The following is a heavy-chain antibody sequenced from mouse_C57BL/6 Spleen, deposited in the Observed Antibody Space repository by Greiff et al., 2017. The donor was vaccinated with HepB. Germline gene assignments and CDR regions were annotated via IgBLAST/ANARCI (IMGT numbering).Heavy chain of an antibody. J-gene: IGHJ2*01. D-gene: IGHD1-1*01. V-gene: IGHV1-55*01. CDR2: IYPGSGST. CDR3: ARRSYYYGSSHY. Sequence: QVQLQQPGAELVKPGASVKMSCKASGYTFTSYWITWVKQRPGQGLEWIGDIYPGSGSTNYNEKFKSKATLTVDTSSSTAYMQLSSLTSEDSAVYYCARRSYYYGSSHYWGQGTTLTVSS. CDR1: GYTFTSYW.